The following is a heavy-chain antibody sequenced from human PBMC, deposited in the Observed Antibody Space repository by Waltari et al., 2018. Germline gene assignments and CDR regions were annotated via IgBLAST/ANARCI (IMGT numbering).Heavy chain of an antibody. D-gene: IGHD6-13*01. J-gene: IGHJ6*02. CDR1: GFTFSSYA. Sequence: EVQLVESGGGLVQPGGSLRLSCAASGFTFSSYAMSWVRQAPGKGLEWVSAISGSGGSTYYADSVKGRFTISRDNSKNTLYLQMNSLRAEDTAVYYCAKYAYYSSSWHDYYYYGMDVWGQGTTVTVSS. V-gene: IGHV3-23*04. CDR2: ISGSGGST. CDR3: AKYAYYSSSWHDYYYYGMDV.